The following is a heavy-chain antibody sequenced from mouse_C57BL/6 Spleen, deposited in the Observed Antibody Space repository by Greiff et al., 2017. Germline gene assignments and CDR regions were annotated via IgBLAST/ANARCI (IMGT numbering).Heavy chain of an antibody. D-gene: IGHD2-1*01. J-gene: IGHJ4*01. CDR1: GYTFTSYW. CDR2: IHPNSGST. CDR3: ARGNYYTMDY. V-gene: IGHV1-64*01. Sequence: QVQLQQPGAELVKPGASVKLSCKASGYTFTSYWMHWVKQRPGQGLEWIGMIHPNSGSTNYNEKFKIKATLTVDKSSSTAYMQLSSLTSDDSAVYYYARGNYYTMDYWGQGTSVTVSS.